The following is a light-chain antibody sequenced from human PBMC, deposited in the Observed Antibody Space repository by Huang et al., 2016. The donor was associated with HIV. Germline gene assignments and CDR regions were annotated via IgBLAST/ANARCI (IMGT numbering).Light chain of an antibody. J-gene: IGKJ1*01. Sequence: EIVLTQSPATLSLSPGERATLSCRASQSVSSYLAWYQQKPGQAPRLLIYDASSRATGIPARFSGSGSGTDCTLTISSLEPEDFAVYYCQQRSNWPRTFGQGTKVEIK. V-gene: IGKV3-11*01. CDR2: DAS. CDR1: QSVSSY. CDR3: QQRSNWPRT.